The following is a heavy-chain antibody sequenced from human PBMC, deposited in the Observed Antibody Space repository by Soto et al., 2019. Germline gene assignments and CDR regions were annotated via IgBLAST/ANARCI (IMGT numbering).Heavy chain of an antibody. V-gene: IGHV3-64*01. CDR2: ISSNGGTT. D-gene: IGHD1-26*01. Sequence: GGSLRLSCAASGFTFSNYAMHWVRQAPGKGLEFVSAISSNGGTTYYANSVKGRFTISRDNSKNTLYLQMGSLRAEDMAVYYCASSASPHAYWGHGSLVTVSS. CDR3: ASSASPHAY. CDR1: GFTFSNYA. J-gene: IGHJ4*01.